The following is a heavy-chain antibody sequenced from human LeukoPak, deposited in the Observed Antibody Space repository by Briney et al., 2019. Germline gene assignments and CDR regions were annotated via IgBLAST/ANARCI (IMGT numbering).Heavy chain of an antibody. D-gene: IGHD6-13*01. Sequence: PSETLSLTCTVSGVSINGHYWSWIRQPPGKGLEWIGFIYDNESANYKSSLESRVTMTVDTSKNQVSLKLNSVTAADTAVYYCARGGYSSSGNWFDPWGQGTLVTVSS. V-gene: IGHV4-59*11. J-gene: IGHJ5*02. CDR1: GVSINGHY. CDR3: ARGGYSSSGNWFDP. CDR2: IYDNESA.